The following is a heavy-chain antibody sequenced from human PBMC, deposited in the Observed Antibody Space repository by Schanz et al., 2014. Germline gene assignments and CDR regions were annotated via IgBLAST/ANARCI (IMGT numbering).Heavy chain of an antibody. CDR1: GGTFSSDT. J-gene: IGHJ5*02. CDR3: ATLDYADSVS. D-gene: IGHD4-17*01. V-gene: IGHV1-69*02. CDR2: IIPVLAIA. Sequence: QLQLVQSGAEVKKPGSSVKVSCKASGGTFSSDTFSWVRQAPGQGLEWMGRIIPVLAIADYAQKFQGRVTITADKSTTTAYMELNSLNSDDTAVYYCATLDYADSVSWGQGTLVTVSS.